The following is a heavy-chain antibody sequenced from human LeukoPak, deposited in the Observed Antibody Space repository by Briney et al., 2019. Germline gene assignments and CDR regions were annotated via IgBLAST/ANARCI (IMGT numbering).Heavy chain of an antibody. CDR2: IEYSGGT. D-gene: IGHD5-12*01. V-gene: IGHV4-39*01. CDR3: ASLKRGYSGYDSVSRDY. CDR1: GGSISSSSYY. J-gene: IGHJ4*02. Sequence: SETLSLTCTVSGGSISSSSYYWGWIRQPPGKGLEWIGSIEYSGGTYYNPSLKSRVTISVDTSKNQFSLKLSSVTAADTAVYYCASLKRGYSGYDSVSRDYWGQGTLVTVSS.